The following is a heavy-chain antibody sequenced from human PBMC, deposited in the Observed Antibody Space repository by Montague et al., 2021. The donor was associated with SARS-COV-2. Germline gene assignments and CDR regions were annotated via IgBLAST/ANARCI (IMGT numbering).Heavy chain of an antibody. CDR1: GFTVSSNY. D-gene: IGHD3-10*01. CDR2: IYSSGRT. J-gene: IGHJ4*02. Sequence: SLRLSCAASGFTVSSNYMSWVRQAPGKGLEWVSLIYSSGRTSYADSVKGRFTMSRDNSKNTLYLQMDSLRVEDTAVYYCAKIDYTSGSYWEPDFDYWGQGTLVTVSS. V-gene: IGHV3-53*01. CDR3: AKIDYTSGSYWEPDFDY.